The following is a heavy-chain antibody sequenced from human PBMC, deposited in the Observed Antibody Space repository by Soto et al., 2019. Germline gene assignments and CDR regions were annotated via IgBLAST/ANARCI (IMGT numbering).Heavy chain of an antibody. CDR1: GYTFTSYG. CDR3: ARDSLELTYYFDY. CDR2: ISAYNGNT. V-gene: IGHV1-18*01. J-gene: IGHJ4*02. D-gene: IGHD1-7*01. Sequence: QVQLVQSGAEVKKPGASVKVSCKASGYTFTSYGISWVRQTPGQGLEWMGWISAYNGNTNYAQQLQVRVTMTTDTSARAAYVELRSLRSDDTAVYYCARDSLELTYYFDYWGQGTLVTVSS.